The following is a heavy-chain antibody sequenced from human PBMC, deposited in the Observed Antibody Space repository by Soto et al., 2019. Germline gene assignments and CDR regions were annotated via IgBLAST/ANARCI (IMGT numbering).Heavy chain of an antibody. Sequence: LRLSCAASGFTFSSYWMSWVRQAPGKGLEWVANIKQDGSEKYYVDSVKGRFTISRDNAKNSLYLQMNSLRAEDTAVYYCAREYDFWSGYYKTTGYYYGVDVWGQGTTVTVSS. CDR1: GFTFSSYW. V-gene: IGHV3-7*01. J-gene: IGHJ6*02. CDR3: AREYDFWSGYYKTTGYYYGVDV. CDR2: IKQDGSEK. D-gene: IGHD3-3*01.